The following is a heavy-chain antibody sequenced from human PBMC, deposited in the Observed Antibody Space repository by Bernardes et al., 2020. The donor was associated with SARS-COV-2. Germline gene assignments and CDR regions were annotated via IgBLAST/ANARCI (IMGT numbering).Heavy chain of an antibody. Sequence: ASVKVSCKASGYTFTHYGISWVRQAPGQGLEWMAWISAYGGNTNYAQKLQGRVTVTTDTSTSTAYMELRSLRSDDTAVYYCARGYYFGTGSFYNHYFDFWGQGTLVTVSS. V-gene: IGHV1-18*01. CDR3: ARGYYFGTGSFYNHYFDF. D-gene: IGHD3-10*01. J-gene: IGHJ4*02. CDR2: ISAYGGNT. CDR1: GYTFTHYG.